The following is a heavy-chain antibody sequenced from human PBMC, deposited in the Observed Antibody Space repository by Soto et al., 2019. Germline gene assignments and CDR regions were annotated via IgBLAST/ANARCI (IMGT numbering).Heavy chain of an antibody. V-gene: IGHV3-33*01. J-gene: IGHJ3*02. Sequence: FAMTWVRQAPGKGLEWVAVIWYDGSNKYYADSVKGRFTISRDNSKNTLYLQMNSLRAEDTAVYYCVRDLDIWGQGTMVTVSS. CDR1: FA. CDR3: VRDLDI. CDR2: IWYDGSNK.